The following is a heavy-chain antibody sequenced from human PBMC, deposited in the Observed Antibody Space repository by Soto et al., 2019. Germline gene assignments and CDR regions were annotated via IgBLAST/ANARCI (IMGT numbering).Heavy chain of an antibody. CDR1: GYTFTSYG. V-gene: IGHV1-18*01. Sequence: ASVKVSCKASGYTFTSYGISWVRQAPGQGLEWMGWISAYNGNTNYAQKLQGRVTMTTDTSTSTAYMELRSLRSDDTAIYYCARDPHEFWTSYWFDPWGQGTPVTVSS. CDR2: ISAYNGNT. D-gene: IGHD3-3*01. CDR3: ARDPHEFWTSYWFDP. J-gene: IGHJ5*02.